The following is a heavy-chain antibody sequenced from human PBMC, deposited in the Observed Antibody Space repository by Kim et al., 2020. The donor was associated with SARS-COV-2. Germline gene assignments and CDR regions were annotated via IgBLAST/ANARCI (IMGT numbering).Heavy chain of an antibody. CDR3: ARAHYYDSSGYYYAGDFDY. D-gene: IGHD3-22*01. J-gene: IGHJ4*02. Sequence: GRFTISRDNAKNSQYLQMNSLRAEDTAVYYCARAHYYDSSGYYYAGDFDYWGQGTLVTVSS. V-gene: IGHV3-11*06.